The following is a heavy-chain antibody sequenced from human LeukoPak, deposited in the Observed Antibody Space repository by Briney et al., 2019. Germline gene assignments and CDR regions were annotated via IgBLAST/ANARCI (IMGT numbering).Heavy chain of an antibody. Sequence: GGSLRLSCAASGFTFSSYAMHWVRQAPGKGLEWVAVISYDGSNKYYADSVKGRFTISRDNSKNTLYLQMNSLRAEDTAVYYCASDYGGNGGPDYWGQGTLVTVSS. CDR1: GFTFSSYA. CDR2: ISYDGSNK. J-gene: IGHJ4*02. V-gene: IGHV3-30*04. D-gene: IGHD4-23*01. CDR3: ASDYGGNGGPDY.